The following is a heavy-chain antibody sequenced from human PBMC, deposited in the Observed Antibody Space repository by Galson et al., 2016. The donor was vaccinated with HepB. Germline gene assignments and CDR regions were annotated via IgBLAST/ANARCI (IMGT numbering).Heavy chain of an antibody. CDR1: GFSLSTSGMC. D-gene: IGHD4-17*01. Sequence: PALVKPTQTLTLTCTFSGFSLSTSGMCVTWIRQPPGKALEWLALIDWDDDKYYSTSLKTRHTISKDTSKNQVVLRMTSMDPVDTAPYYCPRLLYGDSHYGMDVSGQGTTVTVSS. CDR3: PRLLYGDSHYGMDV. V-gene: IGHV2-70*01. CDR2: IDWDDDK. J-gene: IGHJ6*02.